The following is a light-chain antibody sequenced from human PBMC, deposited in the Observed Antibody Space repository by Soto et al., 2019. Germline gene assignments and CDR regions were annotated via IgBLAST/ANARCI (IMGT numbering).Light chain of an antibody. CDR2: EGT. Sequence: QAVLAQPASVSGSPGQSITISCTGTSSDIGNYDLVSWYQQVPGKAPRLIIYEGTKRPSGISDRFSGSKSGNTASLTVSGLQPEDEAYYFCCSFAGRDTPYRLGSGTKVTVL. CDR3: CSFAGRDTPYR. J-gene: IGLJ1*01. CDR1: SSDIGNYDL. V-gene: IGLV2-23*01.